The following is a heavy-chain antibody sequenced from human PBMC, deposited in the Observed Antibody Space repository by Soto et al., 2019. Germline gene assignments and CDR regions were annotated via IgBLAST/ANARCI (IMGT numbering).Heavy chain of an antibody. Sequence: QVQLVQSGAEVKKPGSSVKVSCKASGGTFSTYTITWVRQAPGQGLEWMGRIIPIIGIINYAQKFQGRVNISADKFTVTAYMELTGLRSDDTAVYYCAGDPDSHYNDSHASSYPWGQGTLVTVSS. CDR1: GGTFSTYT. CDR2: IIPIIGII. J-gene: IGHJ5*02. V-gene: IGHV1-69*08. CDR3: AGDPDSHYNDSHASSYP. D-gene: IGHD4-4*01.